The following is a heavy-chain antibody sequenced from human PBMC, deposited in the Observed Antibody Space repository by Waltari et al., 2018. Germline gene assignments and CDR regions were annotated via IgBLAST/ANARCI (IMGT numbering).Heavy chain of an antibody. CDR2: IYHSGST. CDR3: ARDMVRGVIAFNWFDP. D-gene: IGHD3-10*01. J-gene: IGHJ5*02. CDR1: GYSISSGYY. Sequence: QVQLQESGPGRVKPSETLSLTCAVAGYSISSGYYWGWIRQPPGKGLEWIGSIYHSGSTYYNPSLKSRVTISVDTSKTQFSLKLSSVTAADTAVYYCARDMVRGVIAFNWFDPWGQGTLVTVSS. V-gene: IGHV4-38-2*02.